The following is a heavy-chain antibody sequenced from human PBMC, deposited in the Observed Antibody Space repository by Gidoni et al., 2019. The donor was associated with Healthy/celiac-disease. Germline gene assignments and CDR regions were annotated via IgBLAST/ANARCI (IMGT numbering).Heavy chain of an antibody. CDR1: GFTFSSYA. Sequence: EVQLLESGGGLVQPGGSLRLSGAASGFTFSSYAMSWVRQAPGKGLGWVSAISGSGGSTYYADSVKGRFTISRDNSKNTLYLQMNSLRAEDTAVYYCAKGLTADDAFDIWGQGTMVTVSS. D-gene: IGHD2-21*02. J-gene: IGHJ3*02. CDR2: ISGSGGST. CDR3: AKGLTADDAFDI. V-gene: IGHV3-23*01.